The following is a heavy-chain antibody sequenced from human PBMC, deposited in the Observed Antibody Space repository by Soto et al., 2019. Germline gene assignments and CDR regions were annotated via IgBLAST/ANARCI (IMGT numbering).Heavy chain of an antibody. Sequence: ASVKVSCKASGYTFTGYYMHWVRQAPGQGLEWMGWINPNSGGTNYAQKFQGRVTMTRDTPISTAYMELSRLRSDDTAVYYCARRGLRQQLEWKRPFDPWGQGTLVTVSS. D-gene: IGHD6-13*01. CDR2: INPNSGGT. CDR1: GYTFTGYY. V-gene: IGHV1-2*02. J-gene: IGHJ5*02. CDR3: ARRGLRQQLEWKRPFDP.